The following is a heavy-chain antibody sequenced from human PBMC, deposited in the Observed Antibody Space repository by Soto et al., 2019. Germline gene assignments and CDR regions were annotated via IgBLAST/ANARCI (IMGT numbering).Heavy chain of an antibody. D-gene: IGHD2-8*01. V-gene: IGHV4-31*04. J-gene: IGHJ6*02. Sequence: QVRLQESGPGLVRPSQTLSLTCTVSGDSLSSGGYYCSWIRQLPGKGLEWIGFIYYSGSTFYNPSLRSRFTRSADASKNRISLKLSSVTAADTAVYYCAKTKTPHVRNGMDVWGQGTTVTVSS. CDR1: GDSLSSGGYY. CDR3: AKTKTPHVRNGMDV. CDR2: IYYSGST.